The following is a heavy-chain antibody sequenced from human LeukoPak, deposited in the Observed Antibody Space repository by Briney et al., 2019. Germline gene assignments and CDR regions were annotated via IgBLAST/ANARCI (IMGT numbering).Heavy chain of an antibody. CDR1: GGSISSYY. V-gene: IGHV4-4*07. Sequence: SETLSLTCTVSGGSISSYYWSWIRQPAGKGLEWIGRIYTSGSTNYNPSLKSRVTMSVDTSKNQLSLKLSSVTAADTAVYYCARVHVYSIASYGMDVWGQGTTVTVSS. CDR2: IYTSGST. D-gene: IGHD3-16*01. CDR3: ARVHVYSIASYGMDV. J-gene: IGHJ6*02.